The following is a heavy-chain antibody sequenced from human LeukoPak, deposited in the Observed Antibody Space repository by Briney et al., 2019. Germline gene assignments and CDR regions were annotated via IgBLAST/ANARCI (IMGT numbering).Heavy chain of an antibody. CDR3: AKNGEVVPAAMIDY. J-gene: IGHJ4*02. CDR1: GFSFSSYW. CDR2: IKQDGSEH. Sequence: GGSLRLSCATAGFSFSSYWMSWVRQAPGKGLEWVANIKQDGSEHYYVDSVKGRFTISRDNSKNTLYLQMNSLRAEDTAVYYCAKNGEVVPAAMIDYWGQGTLVTVSS. D-gene: IGHD2-2*01. V-gene: IGHV3-7*03.